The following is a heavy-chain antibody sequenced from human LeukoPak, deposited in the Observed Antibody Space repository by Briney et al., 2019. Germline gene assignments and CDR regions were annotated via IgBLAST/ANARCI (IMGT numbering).Heavy chain of an antibody. D-gene: IGHD4-11*01. V-gene: IGHV5-51*01. CDR3: ARLTTVTTTTPYYMDV. CDR2: IYPGDSDT. Sequence: GESLKISCKGSGYSFASYWIGWVRQMLGKGLEWMGIIYPGDSDTSYSPSFQGQVTISADKSISTAYLQWSSLKASDTATYYCARLTTVTTTTPYYMDVWGKGTTVTVSS. J-gene: IGHJ6*03. CDR1: GYSFASYW.